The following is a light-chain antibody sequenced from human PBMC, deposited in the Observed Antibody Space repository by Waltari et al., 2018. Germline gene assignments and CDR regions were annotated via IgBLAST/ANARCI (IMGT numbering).Light chain of an antibody. J-gene: IGLJ3*02. V-gene: IGLV2-8*01. CDR1: DSDIGAFNF. CDR3: TAYGGKDNYIV. CDR2: EVS. Sequence: QSALTQPPSASGSPGQSVTISCTGTDSDIGAFNFVSWYQQHPGQVPRLIIFEVSKRASGCPDRFSGSKSGNSASLTVSGLRPEDEAHYYCTAYGGKDNYIVFGGGTKVTVL.